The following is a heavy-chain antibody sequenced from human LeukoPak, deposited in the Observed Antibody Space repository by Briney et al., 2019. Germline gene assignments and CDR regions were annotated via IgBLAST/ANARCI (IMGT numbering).Heavy chain of an antibody. J-gene: IGHJ6*02. Sequence: GGSLRLSCAASGFTFSYCGMSWVRQAPGKGLEWVADISASGDPTYHADSVKGRFTISRDNSRKTLYMQMNSLRAEDTALYHCARNNGMDVWGQGTTVIVSS. V-gene: IGHV3-23*01. CDR1: GFTFSYCG. CDR3: ARNNGMDV. CDR2: ISASGDPT.